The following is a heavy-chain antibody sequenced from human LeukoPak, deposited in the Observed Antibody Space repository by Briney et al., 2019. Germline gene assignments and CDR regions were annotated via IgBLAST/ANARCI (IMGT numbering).Heavy chain of an antibody. V-gene: IGHV3-30*04. CDR3: ARGPDYDILADYFDY. CDR2: ISYDGSNK. D-gene: IGHD3-9*01. J-gene: IGHJ4*02. Sequence: GGSLRLSCAASGFTFSNYALHWVRQAPGKGLEWVAVISYDGSNKFYADSVRGRFTISRDNSKNTLFLQMNCLRPEDTAVYYCARGPDYDILADYFDYWGQGTLVTVSS. CDR1: GFTFSNYA.